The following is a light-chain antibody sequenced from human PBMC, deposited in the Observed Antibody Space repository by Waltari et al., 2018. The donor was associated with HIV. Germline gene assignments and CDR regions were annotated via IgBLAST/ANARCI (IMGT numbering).Light chain of an antibody. CDR2: EVS. J-gene: IGLJ2*01. CDR1: ISDVGDYNH. V-gene: IGLV2-14*01. CDR3: SSYTSSSTLEGV. Sequence: QSALTQPASVSGSPGQSITISCTGPISDVGDYNHVTWYQQHPGKAPKLMIYEVSNRPSGVSNRFSGSNSGNTASLTISGLQAEDEADYYCSSYTSSSTLEGVFGGGTKLTVL.